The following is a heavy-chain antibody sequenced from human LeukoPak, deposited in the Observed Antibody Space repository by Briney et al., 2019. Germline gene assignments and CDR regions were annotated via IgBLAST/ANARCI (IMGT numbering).Heavy chain of an antibody. CDR3: ASLSPRYSGSNTDY. J-gene: IGHJ4*02. CDR2: ISYDGSNK. D-gene: IGHD1-26*01. V-gene: IGHV3-30*03. Sequence: GGSLRLSCAASGFTFSSYGMSWVRQAPGKGLEWVAVISYDGSNKYYADSVKGRFTISRDNSKNTLYLQMNSLRAEDTAVYYCASLSPRYSGSNTDYWGQGTLVTVSS. CDR1: GFTFSSYG.